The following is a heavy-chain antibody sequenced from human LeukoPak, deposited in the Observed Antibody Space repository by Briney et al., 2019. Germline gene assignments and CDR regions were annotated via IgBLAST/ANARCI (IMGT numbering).Heavy chain of an antibody. CDR1: GGSFSGYY. D-gene: IGHD3-10*01. CDR2: INHSGST. CDR3: ARPYYGSGSYYFDY. Sequence: SETLSLTCAVYGGSFSGYYWSWIRQPPGKGLEWIGEINHSGSTNYNPSLKSRATISVDTSKNQFSLKLSSVTAADTAVYYCARPYYGSGSYYFDYWGQGTLVTVSS. V-gene: IGHV4-34*01. J-gene: IGHJ4*02.